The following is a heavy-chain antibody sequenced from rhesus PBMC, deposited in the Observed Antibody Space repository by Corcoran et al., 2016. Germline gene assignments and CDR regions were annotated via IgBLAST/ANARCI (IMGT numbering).Heavy chain of an antibody. V-gene: IGHV4S12*01. CDR3: ARETRTGAIITHFDY. D-gene: IGHD3-22*01. CDR1: GGPISGGYSY. J-gene: IGHJ4*01. CDR2: IYGSSVNT. Sequence: QVKLQESGPGLVKPLETLSLTCAVSGGPISGGYSYWSWSRQPPGKGLGWIGGIYGSSVNTYYTPSLKSRVTISKAASKNQFSLKLSSVTAADTAVYYCARETRTGAIITHFDYWGQGVLVTVSS.